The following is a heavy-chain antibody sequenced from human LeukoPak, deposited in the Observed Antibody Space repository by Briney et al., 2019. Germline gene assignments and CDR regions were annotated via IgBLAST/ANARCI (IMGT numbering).Heavy chain of an antibody. J-gene: IGHJ5*02. CDR1: GGSFSGYY. CDR2: INHSGST. Sequence: KPSETLSLTCADYGGSFSGYYWSWIRQPPGKGLEWIGEINHSGSTNYNPSLKSRVTISVDTSKNQFSLKLSSVTAADTAVYYCARGLRAAAGTSWFDPWGQGTLVTVSS. CDR3: ARGLRAAAGTSWFDP. V-gene: IGHV4-34*01. D-gene: IGHD6-13*01.